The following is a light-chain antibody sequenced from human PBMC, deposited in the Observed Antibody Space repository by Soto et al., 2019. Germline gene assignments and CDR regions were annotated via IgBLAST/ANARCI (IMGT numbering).Light chain of an antibody. Sequence: DIVMTQSPDSLAVSLGERATINCKSSQSVLYSSNNKNYLAWYQQRPGQPPNLLIYWASTRESGVPDRFSGSGSGTDFTLTISSLQAEDVAVYYCQQYHSIPITFGQETRLEIK. CDR1: QSVLYSSNNKNY. V-gene: IGKV4-1*01. CDR2: WAS. CDR3: QQYHSIPIT. J-gene: IGKJ5*01.